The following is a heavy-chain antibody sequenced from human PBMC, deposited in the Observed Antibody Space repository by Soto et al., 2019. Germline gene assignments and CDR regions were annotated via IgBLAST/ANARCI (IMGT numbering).Heavy chain of an antibody. CDR1: GGTFSSYA. J-gene: IGHJ4*02. D-gene: IGHD3-22*01. CDR2: IIPIFGTA. Sequence: SVKVSCKASGGTFSSYAISWVRQAPRQGLEWMGGIIPIFGTANYAQKFQGRVTITADESTSTAYMELSSLRSEDTAVYYCARAHIDYYDSSGYYLPSDYWGQGTLATV. CDR3: ARAHIDYYDSSGYYLPSDY. V-gene: IGHV1-69*13.